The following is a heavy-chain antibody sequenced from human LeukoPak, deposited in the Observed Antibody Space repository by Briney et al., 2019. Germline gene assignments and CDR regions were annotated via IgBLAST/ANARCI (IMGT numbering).Heavy chain of an antibody. CDR2: IYSAGST. CDR3: AGGLRSGLIDY. D-gene: IGHD4-17*01. V-gene: IGHV3-53*01. CDR1: EFTFNNNY. Sequence: GGSLRLSCAASEFTFNNNYMSWVRQAPGKGLEWVSTIYSAGSTNYSDAVKGRFTISRDNSKNTMYLQMNSLRAEDTAAYYCAGGLRSGLIDYWGQGTLVTVSS. J-gene: IGHJ4*02.